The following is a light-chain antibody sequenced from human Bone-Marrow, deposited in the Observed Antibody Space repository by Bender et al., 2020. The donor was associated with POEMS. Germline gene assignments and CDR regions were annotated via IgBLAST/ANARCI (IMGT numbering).Light chain of an antibody. Sequence: QSVLTQPPSASGTPGQRVTISCSGSSSNIGAGYYVHWYQQVPGSAPKLLLFDSKDRPSGVPDRFSGSKSGTSASLAITGLQAEDEAHYYCQSYDTSLSVVFGGGTNLTVL. CDR3: QSYDTSLSVV. J-gene: IGLJ2*01. CDR2: DSK. V-gene: IGLV1-40*01. CDR1: SSNIGAGYY.